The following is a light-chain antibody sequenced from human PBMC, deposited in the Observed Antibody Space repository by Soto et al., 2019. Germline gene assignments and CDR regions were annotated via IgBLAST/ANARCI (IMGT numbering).Light chain of an antibody. CDR3: QQHTTSSWT. CDR2: GAS. J-gene: IGKJ1*01. Sequence: EIVMTHSPATLSVSRGERATLSCRASQSVSFNLALYQQKPGQAPRLLIYGASTRATGIPARFSGSGSGKDFTLTISRLESEDFAVYYCQQHTTSSWTFCQRTKVDIK. V-gene: IGKV3-15*01. CDR1: QSVSFN.